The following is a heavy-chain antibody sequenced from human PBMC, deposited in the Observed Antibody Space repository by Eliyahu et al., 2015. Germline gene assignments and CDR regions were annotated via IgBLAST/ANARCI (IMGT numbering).Heavy chain of an antibody. D-gene: IGHD1-26*01. V-gene: IGHV3-7*01. CDR2: IKQDGHDK. CDR1: GFTFSXYW. J-gene: IGHJ4*02. CDR3: ARERGSRSLDY. Sequence: EVQLVESGGGLVQPGGSLRLSCAXXGFTFSXYWXTWVRQAPGKGLEWVANIKQDGHDKYYVDSVRGRFTISRDNAKNSLYLQMNSLRAEDAAVYYCARERGSRSLDYWGQGTLVTVSS.